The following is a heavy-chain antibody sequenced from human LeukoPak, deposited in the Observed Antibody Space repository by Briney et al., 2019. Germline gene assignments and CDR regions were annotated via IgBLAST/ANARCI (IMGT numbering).Heavy chain of an antibody. Sequence: SVKVSCKASGGTFSSYAISWVRQAPGQGLEWMGGIIPIFGTANYAQKFQGRVTITADESTSTAYMELSSLRSEDTAVYYCARELRGYSSGWPLYYFDYWGQGTLVTVSS. J-gene: IGHJ4*02. CDR1: GGTFSSYA. V-gene: IGHV1-69*13. CDR3: ARELRGYSSGWPLYYFDY. D-gene: IGHD6-19*01. CDR2: IIPIFGTA.